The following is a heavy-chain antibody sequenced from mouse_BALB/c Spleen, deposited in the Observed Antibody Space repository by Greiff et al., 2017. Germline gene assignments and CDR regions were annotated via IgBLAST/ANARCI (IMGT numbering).Heavy chain of an antibody. J-gene: IGHJ3*01. CDR2: INPGSGGT. D-gene: IGHD1-2*01. CDR3: ARPSITTATPFAY. CDR1: GYAFTNYL. Sequence: VQLQQSGAELVRPGTSVKVSCKASGYAFTNYLIEWVKQRPGQGLEWIGVINPGSGGTNYNEKFKGKATLTADKSSSTAYMQLSSLTSDDSAVYFCARPSITTATPFAYWGQGTLVTVSA. V-gene: IGHV1-54*01.